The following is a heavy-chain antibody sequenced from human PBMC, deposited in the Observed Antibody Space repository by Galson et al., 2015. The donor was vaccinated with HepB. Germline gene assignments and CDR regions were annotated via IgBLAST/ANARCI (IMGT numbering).Heavy chain of an antibody. D-gene: IGHD3-22*01. Sequence: SLRLSCAASGFAFSTYSMNWVRLAPGKGLEWVSSISSRSSHIYYAESVKGRFTISRDNAKNSLYLQVNSLRAEDTAVYYCAGADSDISGYSVIYAFDMWGQGTMVTVSS. J-gene: IGHJ3*02. CDR1: GFAFSTYS. CDR2: ISSRSSHI. V-gene: IGHV3-21*01. CDR3: AGADSDISGYSVIYAFDM.